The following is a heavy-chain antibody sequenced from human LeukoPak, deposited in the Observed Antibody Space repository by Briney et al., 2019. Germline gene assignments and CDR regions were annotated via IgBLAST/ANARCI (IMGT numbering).Heavy chain of an antibody. CDR1: DGSISSYY. Sequence: SETLSLTCTVSDGSISSYYWSWIREPPGKGVEWIGYIYYSGSTNYNPSLKSRVTISVDTSKNQFSLKLSSVTAADTAVYYCARVGSFVGQPNVWGQGTLVTVSS. CDR3: ARVGSFVGQPNV. J-gene: IGHJ4*02. D-gene: IGHD3-10*01. CDR2: IYYSGST. V-gene: IGHV4-59*01.